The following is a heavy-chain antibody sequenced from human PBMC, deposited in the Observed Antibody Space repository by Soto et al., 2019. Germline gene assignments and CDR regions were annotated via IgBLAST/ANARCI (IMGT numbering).Heavy chain of an antibody. CDR1: GGSFSGYY. CDR2: INHSRST. CDR3: ARARYCSGGSCYVGYGMDV. J-gene: IGHJ6*02. Sequence: PSETLSLTCAVYGGSFSGYYWSWIRQHPGKGLEWIVEINHSRSTNYNPSLKSRVTISVGTSQNQFSLKLSSVTAADTAVYYCARARYCSGGSCYVGYGMDVWGQGTTVTVSS. D-gene: IGHD2-15*01. V-gene: IGHV4-34*01.